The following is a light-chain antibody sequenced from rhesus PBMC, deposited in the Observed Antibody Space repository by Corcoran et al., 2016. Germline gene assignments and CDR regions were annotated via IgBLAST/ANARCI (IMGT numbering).Light chain of an antibody. J-gene: IGKJ4*01. CDR3: QETSNLSP. CDR2: GAS. V-gene: IGKV3-31*02. Sequence: EIVMTQSPATLSLSPGETATISCRTSQSVSSYLAWYQQKPGQAPRLLIYGASRRATGIPDRLSGSGSGTDFTLTISSLEPEDFAVYYCQETSNLSPFGGGTKVEIK. CDR1: QSVSSY.